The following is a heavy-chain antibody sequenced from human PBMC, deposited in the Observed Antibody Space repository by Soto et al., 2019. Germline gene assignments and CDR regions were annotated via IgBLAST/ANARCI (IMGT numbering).Heavy chain of an antibody. J-gene: IGHJ5*02. CDR3: ASSYSTSWYWLAP. CDR1: GFSLSNAGLG. Sequence: QVTVKESGPVLVKPTETLTLTCTGSGFSLSNAGLGVSWLRQPPGKALEWLAHIFSNDEKSYSTPLKSRLTIAKDTAKSEVDLTMTTMDPLDTATYYCASSYSTSWYWLAPWCQGTLVTVSS. D-gene: IGHD6-13*01. CDR2: IFSNDEK. V-gene: IGHV2-26*01.